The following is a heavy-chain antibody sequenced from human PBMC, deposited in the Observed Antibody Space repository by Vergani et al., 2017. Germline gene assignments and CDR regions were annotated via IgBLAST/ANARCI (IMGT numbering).Heavy chain of an antibody. CDR1: GASIRSSNYY. D-gene: IGHD6-19*01. CDR2: IYYSGST. J-gene: IGHJ5*02. Sequence: QLQLQESGPGLVKPSATLSLTCSVSGASIRSSNYYWGWIRQPPGKGLEWIASIYYSGSTYYNPSLKSRVTISVDTSKNQFSLKLSSVTAADTAVYFCARNSTGEWRVKWGWIDPWGQGILVTVSS. CDR3: ARNSTGEWRVKWGWIDP. V-gene: IGHV4-39*01.